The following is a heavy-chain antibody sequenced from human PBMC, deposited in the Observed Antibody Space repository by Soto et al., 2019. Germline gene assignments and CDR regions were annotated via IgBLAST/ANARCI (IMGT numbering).Heavy chain of an antibody. Sequence: ASVKVSCKASGYTFTSYGISWVRQAPGQGLEWMGWISAYNGNPNYAQKLQGRVTMTTDTATSTAYMELRSLRSDDTAVYYCARVTDYYASSGPVDYWGQGTLVTVSS. CDR3: ARVTDYYASSGPVDY. D-gene: IGHD3-22*01. CDR2: ISAYNGNP. V-gene: IGHV1-18*01. CDR1: GYTFTSYG. J-gene: IGHJ4*02.